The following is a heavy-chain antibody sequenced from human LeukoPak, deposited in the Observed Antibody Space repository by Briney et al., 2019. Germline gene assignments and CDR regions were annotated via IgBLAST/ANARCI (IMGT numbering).Heavy chain of an antibody. J-gene: IGHJ4*02. D-gene: IGHD3-3*01. CDR1: GGSLSGYY. Sequence: SETLSLTCAVYGGSLSGYYWRWIRQPPGKGLEWIGEINDSGRTNYNPSLMSRVTISVDTSKNQFSLKLSSVIAADTAVYYCARGLDFWSGYHFDYWGQGTLVTVSS. CDR3: ARGLDFWSGYHFDY. CDR2: INDSGRT. V-gene: IGHV4-34*01.